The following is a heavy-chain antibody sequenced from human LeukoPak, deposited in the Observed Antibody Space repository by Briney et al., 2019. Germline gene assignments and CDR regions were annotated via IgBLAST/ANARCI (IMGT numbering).Heavy chain of an antibody. Sequence: PGRSLRLSCAASGFTFSSYGMHWVRQAPGKGLEGVAVIWYDGSNKYYADSVKGRFTISRDNSKNTLYLQMNSLRAEDTAVYYCAKVGPGIAAAGTHFGAFDIWGQGTMVTVSS. CDR2: IWYDGSNK. CDR3: AKVGPGIAAAGTHFGAFDI. CDR1: GFTFSSYG. J-gene: IGHJ3*02. D-gene: IGHD6-13*01. V-gene: IGHV3-33*06.